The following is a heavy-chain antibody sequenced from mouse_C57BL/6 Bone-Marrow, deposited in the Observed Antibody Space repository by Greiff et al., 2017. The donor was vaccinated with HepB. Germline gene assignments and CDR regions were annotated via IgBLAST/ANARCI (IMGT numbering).Heavy chain of an antibody. CDR1: GYTFTSYG. D-gene: IGHD1-1*01. V-gene: IGHV1-81*01. CDR3: APYYYGSSVWYFDV. Sequence: QVQLQQSGAELARPGASVKLSCKASGYTFTSYGISWVKQRTGQGLEWIGEIYPRSGNTYYNEKFKGKATLTADKSSSTAYMELRSLTSEDSAVYFCAPYYYGSSVWYFDVWGTGTTVTVSS. CDR2: IYPRSGNT. J-gene: IGHJ1*03.